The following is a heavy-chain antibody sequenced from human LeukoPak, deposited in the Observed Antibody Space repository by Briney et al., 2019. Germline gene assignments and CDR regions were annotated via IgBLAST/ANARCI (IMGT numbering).Heavy chain of an antibody. CDR2: ISSWSTYI. CDR3: ATVDGDLPYYMND. Sequence: GGSLRLSCAASGFTFSDYRMNWVRQAPEKGLEWVSSISSWSTYIYYAASVKGRFTISRDDARSSLYLQMSSLRAEDTAVYYCATVDGDLPYYMNDWGKGTTVTVSS. V-gene: IGHV3-21*01. CDR1: GFTFSDYR. D-gene: IGHD4-17*01. J-gene: IGHJ6*03.